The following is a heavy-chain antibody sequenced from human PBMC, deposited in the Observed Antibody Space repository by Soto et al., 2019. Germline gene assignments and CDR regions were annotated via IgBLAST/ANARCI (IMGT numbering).Heavy chain of an antibody. V-gene: IGHV3-30-3*01. CDR2: ISYDGSNK. CDR1: GFTFSSYA. J-gene: IGHJ4*02. D-gene: IGHD3-10*01. CDR3: AREGFGELSPSFDY. Sequence: QVQLVESGGGVVQPGRSLRLSCAASGFTFSSYAMHWVRQAPGKGLEWVAVISYDGSNKYYADSVKGRFTISRDNSKNTLYLKMNSLRAEDTAVYYCAREGFGELSPSFDYWGQGTLVTVSS.